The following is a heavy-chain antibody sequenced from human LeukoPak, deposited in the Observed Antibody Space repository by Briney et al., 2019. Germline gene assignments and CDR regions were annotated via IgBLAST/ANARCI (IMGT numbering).Heavy chain of an antibody. CDR3: ARGGRGSGSFDY. CDR2: TYYRSKWYN. J-gene: IGHJ4*02. CDR1: GDSVSSNSAT. D-gene: IGHD3-10*01. V-gene: IGHV6-1*01. Sequence: SQTLSLTCAISGDSVSSNSATWNWIRQSPSRGLEWLGRTYYRSKWYNEDAVSVRSRVTINPDTSKNQFSLQLNSVTPEDTAVYYCARGGRGSGSFDYWGQGTLVTVSS.